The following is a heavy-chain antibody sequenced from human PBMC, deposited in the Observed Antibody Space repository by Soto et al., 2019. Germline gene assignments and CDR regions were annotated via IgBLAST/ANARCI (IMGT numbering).Heavy chain of an antibody. CDR1: GYTFTSYG. CDR3: ARDSEYYDYIWGSYSGAFDI. V-gene: IGHV1-18*01. Sequence: QVQLVQSGAEVKKPGASVKVSCKASGYTFTSYGISWVRQAPGQGLEWMGWISAYNGNTNYAQKPQGRVTMTTDTSTSTAYMELRSLRSDDTAVYYCARDSEYYDYIWGSYSGAFDIWGQGTMVTVSS. CDR2: ISAYNGNT. D-gene: IGHD3-16*01. J-gene: IGHJ3*02.